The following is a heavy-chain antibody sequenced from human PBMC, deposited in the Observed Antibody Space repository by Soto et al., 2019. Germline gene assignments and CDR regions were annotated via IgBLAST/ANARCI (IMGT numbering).Heavy chain of an antibody. CDR3: ARDRTWRLADREDAFDI. J-gene: IGHJ3*02. V-gene: IGHV1-18*01. CDR2: ISAYNGNT. D-gene: IGHD6-19*01. Sequence: QVQLVQSGAEVKKPGASVKVSCKASGYTFTSYGISWVRQAPGQGLEWMGWISAYNGNTNYAQKLQGRVTMTTDTSTSTAYMELRSLRSDETAVYYCARDRTWRLADREDAFDIWGQGTMVTVSS. CDR1: GYTFTSYG.